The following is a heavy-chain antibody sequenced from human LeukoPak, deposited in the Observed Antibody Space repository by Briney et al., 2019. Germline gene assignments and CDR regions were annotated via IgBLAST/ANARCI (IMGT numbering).Heavy chain of an antibody. CDR2: IHYSGST. V-gene: IGHV4-31*03. J-gene: IGHJ5*01. CDR1: GGSISSGDYY. D-gene: IGHD2-2*01. CDR3: AKYTTTSRKVGFDP. Sequence: SETLSLTCTVSGGSISSGDYYWSWIRQLPGKGLEWIGYIHYSGSTYYNPSLKSRLTMSVDTAKNQFSLRLRPVTAADTAVYYCAKYTTTSRKVGFDPWGQGTLITVSS.